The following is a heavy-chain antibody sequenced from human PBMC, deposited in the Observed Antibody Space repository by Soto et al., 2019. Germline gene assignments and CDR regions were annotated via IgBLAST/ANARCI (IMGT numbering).Heavy chain of an antibody. CDR3: ARERVGATMRSAFDI. Sequence: RASVKVSCKASGGTFSSYAISWVRQAPGQGLEWMGGIFPIFGTANYAQKFQGRVTITADKSTSTAYMELSSLRSEDTAVYYCARERVGATMRSAFDIWGQGTMVTVSS. D-gene: IGHD1-26*01. J-gene: IGHJ3*02. CDR2: IFPIFGTA. CDR1: GGTFSSYA. V-gene: IGHV1-69*06.